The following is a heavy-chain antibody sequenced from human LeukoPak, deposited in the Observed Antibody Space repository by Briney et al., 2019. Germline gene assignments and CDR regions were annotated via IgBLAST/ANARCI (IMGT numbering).Heavy chain of an antibody. CDR3: AKDFNYYDSSGYYYYYGMDV. CDR2: INSDGSST. J-gene: IGHJ6*02. CDR1: GFTFSSYW. D-gene: IGHD3-22*01. Sequence: GGSLRLSCAASGFTFSSYWMHWVRQAPGKGLVWVSRINSDGSSTSYADSVKGRFTISRDNSKNSLYLQMNSLRTEDTALYYCAKDFNYYDSSGYYYYYGMDVWGQGTTVTVSS. V-gene: IGHV3-74*01.